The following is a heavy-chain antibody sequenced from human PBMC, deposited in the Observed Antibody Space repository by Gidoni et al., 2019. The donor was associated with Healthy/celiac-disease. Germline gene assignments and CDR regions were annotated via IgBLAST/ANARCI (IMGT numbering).Heavy chain of an antibody. J-gene: IGHJ5*02. CDR2: IYYSGST. Sequence: QVQLQESGPGLVKPSQTLSLTCTVSGGSISRGGYYWSWIRQHPGKGLEWIGYIYYSGSTYYNPSLKSRVTISLDTSKNQFSLKLSSVTAADPAVYYCAREGIAGWRWLFDPWGQGTLVTVSS. CDR3: AREGIAGWRWLFDP. V-gene: IGHV4-31*03. D-gene: IGHD3-22*01. CDR1: GGSISRGGYY.